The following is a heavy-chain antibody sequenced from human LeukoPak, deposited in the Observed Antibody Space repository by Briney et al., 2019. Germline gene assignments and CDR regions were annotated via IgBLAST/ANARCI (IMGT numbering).Heavy chain of an antibody. CDR2: ISSSGSTI. V-gene: IGHV3-48*03. CDR3: AKGSYYYDSADYFDY. CDR1: GFTFSSYE. D-gene: IGHD3-22*01. Sequence: GGSLRLSCAASGFTFSSYEMNWVRQAPGKGLEWVSYISSSGSTIYYADSVKGRVTTSRDNSKNTLYLQMNSLRAEDTAVYHCAKGSYYYDSADYFDYWGQGTLVTVSS. J-gene: IGHJ4*02.